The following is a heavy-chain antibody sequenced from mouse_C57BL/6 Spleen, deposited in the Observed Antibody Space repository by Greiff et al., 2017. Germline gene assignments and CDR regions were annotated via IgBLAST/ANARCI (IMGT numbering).Heavy chain of an antibody. CDR2: IYPGSGST. D-gene: IGHD1-1*01. CDR1: GYTFTSYW. V-gene: IGHV1-55*01. Sequence: VQLQQPGAELVKPGASVKMSCKASGYTFTSYWITWVKPRPGQGLEWIGDIYPGSGSTNYNEKFKSKATLTVDTSSSTAYMQLSSLTSEDSAVYYCARERAYYGSSYWYFDVWGTGTTVTVSS. CDR3: ARERAYYGSSYWYFDV. J-gene: IGHJ1*03.